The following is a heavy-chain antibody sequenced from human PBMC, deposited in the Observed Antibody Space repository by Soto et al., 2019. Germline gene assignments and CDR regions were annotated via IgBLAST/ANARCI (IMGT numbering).Heavy chain of an antibody. D-gene: IGHD2-2*01. J-gene: IGHJ6*02. CDR3: PRLSPVFCTKTPCHHYFGMGV. CDR2: IDPRDSYS. V-gene: IGHV5-10-1*01. Sequence: PGESLKITCQASGYTFSAFWITWVRQMPGKGLEWMATIDPRDSYSNYSLSFQGHVTISAEKSIGSAYLHWSTLEASDTAIYYGPRLSPVFCTKTPCHHYFGMGVWGQGTTGTV. CDR1: GYTFSAFW.